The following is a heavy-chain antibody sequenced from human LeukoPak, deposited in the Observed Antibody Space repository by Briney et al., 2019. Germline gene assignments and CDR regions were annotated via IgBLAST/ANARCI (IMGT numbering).Heavy chain of an antibody. V-gene: IGHV1-2*02. J-gene: IGHJ4*02. D-gene: IGHD1-26*01. CDR1: GYTFTSYD. CDR2: IDPNSGGT. CDR3: ARDGIVGGTRGDY. Sequence: ASVKVSCKASGYTFTSYDINWVRQATGQGLEWMGWIDPNSGGTNYAQKFQGRVTMTRDTSISTAYMELSSLRSDDTAVYYCARDGIVGGTRGDYWGQGTLVTVSS.